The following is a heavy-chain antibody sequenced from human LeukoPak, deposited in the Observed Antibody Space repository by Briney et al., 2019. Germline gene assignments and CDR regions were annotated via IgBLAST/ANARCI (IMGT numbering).Heavy chain of an antibody. J-gene: IGHJ5*02. D-gene: IGHD6-13*01. CDR1: GYAFTSYG. Sequence: ASVKVSCKASGYAFTSYGISGVRQAPGQGLEWMGWISAYNGNTNYAQKLQGRVTMTTDTSTSTAYMELRSLRSDDTAVYYCARAIAAAGSYNWFDPWGQGTLVTVSS. CDR2: ISAYNGNT. V-gene: IGHV1-18*01. CDR3: ARAIAAAGSYNWFDP.